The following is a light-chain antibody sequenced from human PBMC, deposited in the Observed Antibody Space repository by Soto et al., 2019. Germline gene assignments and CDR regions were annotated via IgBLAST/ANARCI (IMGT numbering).Light chain of an antibody. V-gene: IGKV1-5*03. CDR3: QHYNSYSEA. CDR1: QTISSW. CDR2: KAS. Sequence: DIQMTQSPSTLSGSVGDRVTITCRASQTISSWLAWYQQKPGKAPKLLIYKASTLKSGVPSRFSGRGSGTEYTLTISSLQPDDFATYHCQHYNSYSEAFGQGTKVDI. J-gene: IGKJ1*01.